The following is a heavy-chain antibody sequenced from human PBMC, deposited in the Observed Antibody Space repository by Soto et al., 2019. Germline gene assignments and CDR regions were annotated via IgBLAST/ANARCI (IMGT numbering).Heavy chain of an antibody. J-gene: IGHJ6*03. CDR1: EFTFSSAA. D-gene: IGHD6-13*01. CDR3: AKGGYSGSWYRYYYMDV. V-gene: IGHV3-23*01. CDR2: ISGSGGST. Sequence: GGSLRLSCAASEFTFSSAAMTWVRQAPGKELEWVSAISGSGGSTYYADSVKGRFTISRDNTKNTLYLQMNSLRAEDTAVYYSAKGGYSGSWYRYYYMDVWGKGTTVTVS.